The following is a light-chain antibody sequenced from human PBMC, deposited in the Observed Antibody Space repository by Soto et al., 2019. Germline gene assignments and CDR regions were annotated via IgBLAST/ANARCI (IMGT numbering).Light chain of an antibody. CDR3: QQRSSWPAT. CDR1: PSVTNY. J-gene: IGKJ3*01. CDR2: GAF. Sequence: EIVLTKTPATLSLSPGERATLSCRASPSVTNYLAWYQQKPGQAPRLLIYGAFNRATGIPARFSGSGSGTDFTLTISSLEPEDFAVYYCQQRSSWPATFGPGTKVDI. V-gene: IGKV3-11*01.